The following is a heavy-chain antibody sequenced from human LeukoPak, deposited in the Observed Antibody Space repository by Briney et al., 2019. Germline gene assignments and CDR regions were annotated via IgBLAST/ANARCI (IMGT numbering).Heavy chain of an antibody. CDR2: LYYSGSA. CDR1: GDSISSYY. D-gene: IGHD6-19*01. J-gene: IGHJ4*02. Sequence: SETLSLTCTVSGDSISSYYWSWIRQPPGKGLEWIGYLYYSGSANYNPSLKSRVTIPIDTSKNQFSLKLSSVTAADTAVYYCARSGSAWGFDCWSQGTLVTVSS. CDR3: ARSGSAWGFDC. V-gene: IGHV4-59*01.